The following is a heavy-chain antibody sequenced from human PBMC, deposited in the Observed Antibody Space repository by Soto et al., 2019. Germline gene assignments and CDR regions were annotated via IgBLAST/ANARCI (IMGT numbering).Heavy chain of an antibody. J-gene: IGHJ4*02. CDR1: GGSISSYY. D-gene: IGHD3-10*01. Sequence: SETLSLTCTVSGGSISSYYWSWIRQPPGKGLEWIGYIYYSGSTNYNPSLKSRVTISVDTSKNQFSLKLSSVTAADTAVYYCARWGSRGHRQKDEYYFDYWGQGTLVTVSS. CDR3: ARWGSRGHRQKDEYYFDY. V-gene: IGHV4-59*01. CDR2: IYYSGST.